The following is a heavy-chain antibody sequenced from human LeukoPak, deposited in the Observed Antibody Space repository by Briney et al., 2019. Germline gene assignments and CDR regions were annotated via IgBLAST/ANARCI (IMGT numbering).Heavy chain of an antibody. J-gene: IGHJ5*02. CDR2: IYYSGST. CDR1: GGSISSGGYY. D-gene: IGHD3-16*01. Sequence: PSQTLSLTCTVSGGSISSGGYYWSWIRQHPGKGLEWIGYIYYSGSTYYNPSIKSRVTISVDTTKNQFSLKLSSVTAADTAVYYCARAGYYDYVWGTRGPNWFDPWGQGTLVTVSS. CDR3: ARAGYYDYVWGTRGPNWFDP. V-gene: IGHV4-31*03.